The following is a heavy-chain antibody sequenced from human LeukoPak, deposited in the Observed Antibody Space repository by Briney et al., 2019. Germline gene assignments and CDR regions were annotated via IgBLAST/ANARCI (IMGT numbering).Heavy chain of an antibody. V-gene: IGHV3-30*02. CDR1: EFSVGSNY. CDR2: IQYDGSNE. Sequence: TGGSLRLSCAASEFSVGSNYMTWVRQAPGKGLEWVAYIQYDGSNEQYAHSVKGRFRISRDSSKNMLYLQMNSLRAEDTAVYYCAKDRCSDGIGCFYYYMDVWGKGTTVTISS. D-gene: IGHD2-15*01. CDR3: AKDRCSDGIGCFYYYMDV. J-gene: IGHJ6*03.